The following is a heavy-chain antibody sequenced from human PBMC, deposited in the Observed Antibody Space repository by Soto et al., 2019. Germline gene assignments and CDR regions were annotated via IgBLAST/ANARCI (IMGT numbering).Heavy chain of an antibody. Sequence: EVQVLESGGGLVQPGGSLSLSGAGSGFTFITYARNWVRQAPGKGLEWVSSISGGGDAAFFPDSVRGRFTISRDNSKNTVTLQMNSLGVDDTAVYYCARKILGSTTRPNYWYFDLWGRGTLVTVSS. CDR3: ARKILGSTTRPNYWYFDL. V-gene: IGHV3-23*01. J-gene: IGHJ2*01. CDR1: GFTFITYA. CDR2: ISGGGDAA. D-gene: IGHD7-27*01.